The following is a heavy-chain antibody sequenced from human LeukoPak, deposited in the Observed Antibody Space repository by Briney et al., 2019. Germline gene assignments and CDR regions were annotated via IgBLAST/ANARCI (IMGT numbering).Heavy chain of an antibody. D-gene: IGHD6-19*01. CDR2: IYSGGST. CDR3: ARGSRAVRWYFDL. V-gene: IGHV3-53*01. Sequence: GGSLRLSCAASGFTVSSNYMSWVRQAPGKGLEWVSVIYSGGSTYYADSVKGRFTISRDNSKNTLYLQMNSLRAEDTAVYYCARGSRAVRWYFDLWGRGTLVTVSS. CDR1: GFTVSSNY. J-gene: IGHJ2*01.